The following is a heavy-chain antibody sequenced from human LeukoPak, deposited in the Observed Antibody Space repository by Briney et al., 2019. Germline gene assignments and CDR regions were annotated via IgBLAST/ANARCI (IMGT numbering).Heavy chain of an antibody. J-gene: IGHJ1*01. CDR3: ARQSDDLGYFQH. CDR2: IYYRGRT. CDR1: GGSISSYY. D-gene: IGHD3-16*01. V-gene: IGHV4-59*08. Sequence: KPSETLSLTCTVSGGSISSYYWSWLRQPPGKGLEWIGYIYYRGRTKYNPSLQSRVTISVDTSRNQFSLRLSSVTAADTAVYYCARQSDDLGYFQHWGQGTLVTVSS.